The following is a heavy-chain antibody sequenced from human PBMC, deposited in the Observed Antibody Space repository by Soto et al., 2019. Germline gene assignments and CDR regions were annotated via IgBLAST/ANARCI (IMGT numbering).Heavy chain of an antibody. CDR2: INHSGST. CDR3: ARGPRRYYYGSGSSYYYYYGMDV. J-gene: IGHJ6*02. V-gene: IGHV4-34*01. Sequence: SETLSLTCAVYGGSFSGYYWSWIRQPPGKGLEWIGEINHSGSTNYNPSLKSRVTISVDTSKNQFSLKLSSVTAADTAVYYCARGPRRYYYGSGSSYYYYYGMDVWGQGTTVTVSS. D-gene: IGHD3-10*01. CDR1: GGSFSGYY.